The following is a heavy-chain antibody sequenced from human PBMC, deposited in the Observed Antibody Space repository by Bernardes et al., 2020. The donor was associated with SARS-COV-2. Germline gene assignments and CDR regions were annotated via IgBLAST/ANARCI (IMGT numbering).Heavy chain of an antibody. CDR1: GGSISSGGYY. J-gene: IGHJ5*02. CDR3: ARDFGPYYYGSGSPPGWFDP. D-gene: IGHD3-10*01. CDR2: IYYSGST. Sequence: SETLSLTCTVSGGSISSGGYYWSWIRQHPGKGLEWIGYIYYSGSTYYNPSLKSRVTISVDTSKNQFSLKLSSVTAADTAVYYCARDFGPYYYGSGSPPGWFDPWGQGTLVTVSS. V-gene: IGHV4-31*03.